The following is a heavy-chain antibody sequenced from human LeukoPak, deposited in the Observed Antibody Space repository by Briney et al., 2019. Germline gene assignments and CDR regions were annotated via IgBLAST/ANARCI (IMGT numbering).Heavy chain of an antibody. CDR2: IYISGST. V-gene: IGHV4-4*07. CDR3: ARASVTYYYYYYMDV. Sequence: SETPSLTCTVSGGSISSYYWSWIRQPAGKGLEWIGRIYISGSTNFNPSLKSRVTMSVDSSMNQFSLRLSSVTAADTAVYYCARASVTYYYYYYMDVWGKGTTVTVSS. J-gene: IGHJ6*03. D-gene: IGHD4-11*01. CDR1: GGSISSYY.